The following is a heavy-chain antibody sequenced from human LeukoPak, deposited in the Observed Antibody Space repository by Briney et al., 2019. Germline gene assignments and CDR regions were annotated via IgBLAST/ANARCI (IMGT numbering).Heavy chain of an antibody. CDR2: NSWNSGRI. Sequence: GRSLRLSCAASGFAFDDYAMHWVRQAPGKGLEWVSGNSWNSGRIGYADSVKGRFTISRDNAKNSLYLQMNSLRAEDTALYYCAKHGSGSYYQGGLGNWGQGTLVTVSS. CDR1: GFAFDDYA. D-gene: IGHD3-10*01. CDR3: AKHGSGSYYQGGLGN. V-gene: IGHV3-9*01. J-gene: IGHJ4*02.